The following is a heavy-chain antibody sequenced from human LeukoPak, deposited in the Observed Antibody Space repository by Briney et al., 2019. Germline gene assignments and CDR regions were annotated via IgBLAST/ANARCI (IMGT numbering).Heavy chain of an antibody. D-gene: IGHD2-21*01. Sequence: ASVKVSCKASGYTFTSYDINWVRQATGQGLEWMGWMNPNSGNTGYAQKFQGRVTMTRNTSISTAYMGLSSLRSEDTAVYYCARGALVSYYYYGMDVWGQGTTVTVSS. CDR2: MNPNSGNT. V-gene: IGHV1-8*01. CDR1: GYTFTSYD. CDR3: ARGALVSYYYYGMDV. J-gene: IGHJ6*02.